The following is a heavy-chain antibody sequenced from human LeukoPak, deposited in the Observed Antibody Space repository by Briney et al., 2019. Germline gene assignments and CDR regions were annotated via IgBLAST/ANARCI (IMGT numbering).Heavy chain of an antibody. V-gene: IGHV3-23*01. D-gene: IGHD2-2*01. CDR2: ASGSGGNI. J-gene: IGHJ4*02. Sequence: GGSLRLSCAASGFTVSSNYMSWVRQAPGKGLEWVSGASGSGGNIHYADSVKGRFTISRDNSKNTLYLQMNSLRAEDTAVYYCAASLPNVVVVPATKGPFGYWGQGALVTVSS. CDR3: AASLPNVVVVPATKGPFGY. CDR1: GFTVSSNY.